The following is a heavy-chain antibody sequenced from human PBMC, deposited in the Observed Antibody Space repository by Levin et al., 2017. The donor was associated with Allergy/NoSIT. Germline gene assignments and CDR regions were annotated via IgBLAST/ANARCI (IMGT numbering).Heavy chain of an antibody. CDR1: GFTFCSYS. J-gene: IGHJ4*02. V-gene: IGHV3-48*01. Sequence: GGSLRLSCAGSGFTFCSYSMNWVRQAPGKGLEWVSYISSSSSTIYYADSVKGRFTISRDNAKNSLYLQMNSLRAEDTAVYYCARGDYYGSGSFDYWGQGTLVTVSS. CDR2: ISSSSSTI. D-gene: IGHD3-10*01. CDR3: ARGDYYGSGSFDY.